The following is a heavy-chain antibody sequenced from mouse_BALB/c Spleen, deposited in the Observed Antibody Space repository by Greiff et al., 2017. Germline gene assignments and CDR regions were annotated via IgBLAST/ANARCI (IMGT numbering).Heavy chain of an antibody. J-gene: IGHJ2*01. V-gene: IGHV1-4*02. CDR1: GYTFTSYT. CDR2: INPSSGYT. D-gene: IGHD1-1*01. Sequence: QVQLQQSAAELARPGASVKMSCKASGYTFTSYTMHWVKQRPGQGLEWIGYINPSSGYTEYNQKFKDKTTLTADKSSSTAYMQLSSLTSEDSAVYYCARLGLITTAYYFDYWGQGTTLTVSS. CDR3: ARLGLITTAYYFDY.